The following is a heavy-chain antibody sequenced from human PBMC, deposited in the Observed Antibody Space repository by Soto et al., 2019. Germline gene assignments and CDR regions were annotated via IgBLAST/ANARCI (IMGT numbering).Heavy chain of an antibody. J-gene: IGHJ4*02. V-gene: IGHV1-3*01. D-gene: IGHD2-2*01. CDR1: GYPFPSLE. Sequence: ASVKVSCKTSGYPFPSLEVHWIRQVPGQRPEWMGGISNAGSGNTKYSQKFQDRLTITGDKRATTVYMALSSLTSEDTATYYCARESNHYQDFFQNWGQGTLVTVSS. CDR2: ISNAGSGNT. CDR3: ARESNHYQDFFQN.